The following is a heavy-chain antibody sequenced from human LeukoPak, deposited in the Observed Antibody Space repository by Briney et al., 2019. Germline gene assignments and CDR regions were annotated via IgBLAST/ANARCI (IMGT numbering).Heavy chain of an antibody. CDR2: ISGGGDSA. Sequence: GGSLRLSCTASGFTFSSYAMSWVRQPPGKGLEWVSLISGGGDSAYYADSVKGRFTISRDNSKNTLYLEMNSLRAEDTAVYYCGKDRNVYCSGGSCYTLWGQGTLATVSS. CDR1: GFTFSSYA. D-gene: IGHD2-15*01. J-gene: IGHJ4*02. CDR3: GKDRNVYCSGGSCYTL. V-gene: IGHV3-23*01.